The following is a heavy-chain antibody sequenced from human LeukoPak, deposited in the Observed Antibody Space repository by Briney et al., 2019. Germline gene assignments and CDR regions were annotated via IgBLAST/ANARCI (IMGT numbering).Heavy chain of an antibody. CDR1: GGTFSNYA. CDR3: ARVKGVTIFGVVIYEGYYYYMDV. CDR2: IIPIFGTA. J-gene: IGHJ6*03. D-gene: IGHD3-3*01. V-gene: IGHV1-69*06. Sequence: SVKVSCRASGGTFSNYAISWVRQAPGQGLEWMGGIIPIFGTANYAQKFRGRVTITADKSSRTAYMELSSLRSEDTAVYYCARVKGVTIFGVVIYEGYYYYMDVWGKGTTVTVSS.